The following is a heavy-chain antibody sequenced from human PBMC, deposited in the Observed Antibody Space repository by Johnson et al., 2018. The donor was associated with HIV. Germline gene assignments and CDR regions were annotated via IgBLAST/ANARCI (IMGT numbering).Heavy chain of an antibody. D-gene: IGHD2-21*02. CDR2: LKSKTDGGTT. V-gene: IGHV3-15*01. CDR3: TTEGGHHCGGDCYPDAFDI. Sequence: VESGGGLVKPGGSLRLSCAASGFTFSNAWMSWVRQAPGKGLEWVGRLKSKTDGGTTDYAAPMKGRFTISSDDSKNTLYLQMNSLITEATAVNYGTTEGGHHCGGDCYPDAFDIWGPGTMVTVSS. CDR1: GFTFSNAW. J-gene: IGHJ3*02.